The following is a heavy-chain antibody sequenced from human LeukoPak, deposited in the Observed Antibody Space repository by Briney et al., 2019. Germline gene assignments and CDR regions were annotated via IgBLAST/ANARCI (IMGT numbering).Heavy chain of an antibody. CDR1: GYTFTSYD. CDR3: AATYCSGTSCPSYYYYYYMDV. CDR2: MNPNSGNT. D-gene: IGHD2-2*01. V-gene: IGHV1-8*01. J-gene: IGHJ6*03. Sequence: GASVKVSCKASGYTFTSYDINWVRQATGQGLEWMGWMNPNSGNTGYAQKFQGRVTMTRNTSISTAYMELSSLRSEDTAVYYCAATYCSGTSCPSYYYYYYMDVWGKGTTVTVSS.